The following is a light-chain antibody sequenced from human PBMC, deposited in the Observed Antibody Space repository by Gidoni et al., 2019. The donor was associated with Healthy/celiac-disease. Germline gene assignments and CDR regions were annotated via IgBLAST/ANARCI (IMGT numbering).Light chain of an antibody. J-gene: IGKJ1*01. Sequence: EIVLTQSPATLSLSPGERATLSCRASQSVSSYLAWYQQKPGQAPRLLIYDASNRATGIPARFSGSGSGTAFTLTIRSLEPEDFAVYYCQQRSNPTFGQGTKVEIK. CDR1: QSVSSY. CDR3: QQRSNPT. CDR2: DAS. V-gene: IGKV3-11*01.